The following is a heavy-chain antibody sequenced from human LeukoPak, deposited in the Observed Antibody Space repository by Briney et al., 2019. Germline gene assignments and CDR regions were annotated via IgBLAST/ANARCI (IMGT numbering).Heavy chain of an antibody. V-gene: IGHV1-2*02. D-gene: IGHD6-19*01. CDR1: GYTFTGYY. J-gene: IGHJ4*01. CDR2: INPNSGGT. Sequence: ASVKVSCKASGYTFTGYYMHWVRQAPGQGLEWMGWINPNSGGTNYAQKFQGRVTMTRDTSISTAYMELSRLRSDDTDVYYCAKDRGSGWYFDYWGHGTLVTVSS. CDR3: AKDRGSGWYFDY.